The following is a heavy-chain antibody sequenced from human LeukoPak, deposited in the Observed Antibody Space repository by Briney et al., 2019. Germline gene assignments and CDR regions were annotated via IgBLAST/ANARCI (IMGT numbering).Heavy chain of an antibody. CDR2: ISGSSSTI. CDR1: GFTFSNYY. V-gene: IGHV3-48*01. D-gene: IGHD3-16*01. J-gene: IGHJ3*02. Sequence: GGSLRLSCAASGFTFSNYYMSWVRQAPGKGLEWVSYISGSSSTIYSADSVKGRFTISRDNAKNSLYLEMYSLRAEDTAVYYCARDQGGGVFDIWGQGTMVTVSS. CDR3: ARDQGGGVFDI.